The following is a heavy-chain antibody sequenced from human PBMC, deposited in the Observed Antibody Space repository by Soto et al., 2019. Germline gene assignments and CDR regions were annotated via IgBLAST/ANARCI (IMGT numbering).Heavy chain of an antibody. J-gene: IGHJ4*02. CDR1: GFNFGVFG. CDR3: ALTRRSSLLEVAGPGFEY. D-gene: IGHD6-19*01. Sequence: GGSVSLSCAAPGFNFGVFGMHWVRQAPGTGLEWLSVLSYEGSEEYYADSVRGRFTISRDNSKNTLFLQMDSLRVDDTGVYYCALTRRSSLLEVAGPGFEYWGQGTLVTVSS. V-gene: IGHV3-30*03. CDR2: LSYEGSEE.